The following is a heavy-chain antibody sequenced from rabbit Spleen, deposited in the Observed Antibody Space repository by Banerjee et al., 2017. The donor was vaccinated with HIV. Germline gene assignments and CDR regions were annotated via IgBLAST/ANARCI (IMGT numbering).Heavy chain of an antibody. CDR2: IDPVFGTT. V-gene: IGHV1S40*01. D-gene: IGHD2-1*01. CDR3: ARDPYSYDDYGDYPFNL. CDR1: GFSFSIKYY. J-gene: IGHJ4*01. Sequence: QSLEESGGGLVQPEGSLTLTCTASGFSFSIKYYMCWVRQAPGKGLEWIGYIDPVFGTTHYASWVNGRFTISNDNAQNTLYLQMNSLTAADTATYFCARDPYSYDDYGDYPFNLWGQGTLVTVS.